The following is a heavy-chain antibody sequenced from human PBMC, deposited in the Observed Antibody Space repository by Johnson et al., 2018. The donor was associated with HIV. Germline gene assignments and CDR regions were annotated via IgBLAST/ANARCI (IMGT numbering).Heavy chain of an antibody. CDR1: GFTFSDYY. CDR2: IRSSGSTI. D-gene: IGHD4-23*01. J-gene: IGHJ3*02. V-gene: IGHV3-11*04. Sequence: QVRLVESGGGLVKPGGSLRLSCAASGFTFSDYYMNWIRQAPGQGLECVSYIRSSGSTIYYADSVKGRFTISRDKSKNTLYLQRNSLRAEDTAVYYCSREGSTVVTSAFDIWGQGTMVTVSS. CDR3: SREGSTVVTSAFDI.